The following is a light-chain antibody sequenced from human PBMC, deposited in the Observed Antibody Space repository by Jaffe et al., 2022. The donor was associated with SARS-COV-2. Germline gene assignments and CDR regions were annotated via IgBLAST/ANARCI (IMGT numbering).Light chain of an antibody. Sequence: DIVMNQSPLSLPVTPGEPASISCRSSQSLLHSNGYYYLEWYLQKPGQSPQLLIYLGSNRASGVPDRFSGSGSGTDFTLKISRVEAEDVGVYYCMQALQTPTFGQGTKVEIK. CDR2: LGS. V-gene: IGKV2-28*01. CDR3: MQALQTPT. J-gene: IGKJ1*01. CDR1: QSLLHSNGYYY.